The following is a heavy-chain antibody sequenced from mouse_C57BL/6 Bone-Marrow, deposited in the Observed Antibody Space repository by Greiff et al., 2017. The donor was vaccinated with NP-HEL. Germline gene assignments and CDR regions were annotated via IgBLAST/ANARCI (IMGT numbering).Heavy chain of an antibody. CDR1: GYTFTSYW. CDR3: ARGDYYGSRDFDY. D-gene: IGHD1-1*01. CDR2: IHPNSGST. V-gene: IGHV1-64*01. Sequence: VKLQQPGAELVKPGASVKLSCKASGYTFTSYWMHWVKQRPGQGLEWIGMIHPNSGSTNYNEKFKSKATLTVDKSSSTAYMQLSSLTSEDSAVYYCARGDYYGSRDFDYWGQGTTLTVSS. J-gene: IGHJ2*01.